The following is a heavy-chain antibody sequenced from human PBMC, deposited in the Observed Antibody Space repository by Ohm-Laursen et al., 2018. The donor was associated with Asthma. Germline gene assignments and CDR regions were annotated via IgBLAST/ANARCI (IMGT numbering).Heavy chain of an antibody. Sequence: ASVKVSCKASGYTFTSYAINWVRQATGQGLEWMGWMNPNSGNTGYAQKFQGRVTMTRNTSISTAYMELSSLRSEDTAVYYCAKVGTYSNSSPIDYWGQGTLVTVSS. CDR3: AKVGTYSNSSPIDY. D-gene: IGHD6-6*01. J-gene: IGHJ4*02. CDR1: GYTFTSYA. V-gene: IGHV1-8*01. CDR2: MNPNSGNT.